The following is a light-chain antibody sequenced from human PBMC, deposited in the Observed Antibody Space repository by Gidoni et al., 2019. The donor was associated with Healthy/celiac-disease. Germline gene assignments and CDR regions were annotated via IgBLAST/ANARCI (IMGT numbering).Light chain of an antibody. CDR1: QSISSY. CDR2: AAS. V-gene: IGKV1-39*01. CDR3: QQSYSTRIT. Sequence: DIQMTQSPSSLSASVGDRVTIPCRASQSISSYFNWYQQKPGKAPKLLIYAASSLQSGVPSRFSGSGSGTDFTLTISSLQPEDFATYYCQQSYSTRITFGQGTRLEIK. J-gene: IGKJ5*01.